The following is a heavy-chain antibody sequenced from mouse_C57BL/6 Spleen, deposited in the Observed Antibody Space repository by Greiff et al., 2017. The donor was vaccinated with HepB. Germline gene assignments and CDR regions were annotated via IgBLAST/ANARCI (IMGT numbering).Heavy chain of an antibody. Sequence: DVQLVESGGGLVKPGGSLKLSCAASGFTFSDYGMHWVRQAPEKGLEWVAYISSGSSTIYYADTVKGRFTISRDNAKNTLFLQMTSLRSEDTAMYYCARDSYYYAMDYWGQGTSVTVSS. D-gene: IGHD3-2*01. J-gene: IGHJ4*01. CDR2: ISSGSSTI. CDR1: GFTFSDYG. V-gene: IGHV5-17*01. CDR3: ARDSYYYAMDY.